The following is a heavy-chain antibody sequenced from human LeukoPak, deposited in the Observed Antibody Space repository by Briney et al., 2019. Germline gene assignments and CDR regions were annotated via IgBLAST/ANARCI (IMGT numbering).Heavy chain of an antibody. Sequence: GGSLRLSCAASGFTFSSYWMSWVRQAPGKGLEWGANIKQDGSEKYYVDSVKGRFTIPRDNAKNSLYLHMTSLRAEDPAGYYCARDDYVWGVNYYYYYMDVWGKGTTVTVSS. CDR1: GFTFSSYW. CDR2: IKQDGSEK. CDR3: ARDDYVWGVNYYYYYMDV. V-gene: IGHV3-7*01. J-gene: IGHJ6*03. D-gene: IGHD3-16*01.